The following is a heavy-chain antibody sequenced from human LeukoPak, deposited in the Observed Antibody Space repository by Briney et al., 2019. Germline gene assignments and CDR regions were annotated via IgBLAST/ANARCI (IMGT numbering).Heavy chain of an antibody. CDR1: GFTFSDYY. CDR3: ARDRDSGDYTAAPGDY. CDR2: ISSRGGTI. V-gene: IGHV3-11*04. Sequence: PGGSLRLSCAASGFTFSDYYMNWIRQAPGKGLEWVSYISSRGGTIYYADSVKGRFTISRDSAKNSLYLQMNSLRDEDTAVYYCARDRDSGDYTAAPGDYWGQGTLVTVSS. J-gene: IGHJ4*02. D-gene: IGHD4-17*01.